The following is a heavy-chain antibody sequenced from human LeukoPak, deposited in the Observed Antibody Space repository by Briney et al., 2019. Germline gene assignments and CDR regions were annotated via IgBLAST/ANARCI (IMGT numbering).Heavy chain of an antibody. J-gene: IGHJ4*02. CDR2: ISGSGTTI. V-gene: IGHV3-48*03. CDR3: ARDRSSVTAWVDY. D-gene: IGHD2-21*02. CDR1: GFTFSSYE. Sequence: GGSLRLSCAASGFTFSSYEMNWVRQAPGKGLERVSYISGSGTTIYYADSVKGRFTISRDNAKNSLYLQMNSLRAEDTAVYFCARDRSSVTAWVDYWGQGTLVTVSS.